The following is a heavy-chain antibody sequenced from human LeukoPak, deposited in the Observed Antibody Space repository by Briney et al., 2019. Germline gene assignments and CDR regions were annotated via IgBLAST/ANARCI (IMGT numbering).Heavy chain of an antibody. J-gene: IGHJ4*02. CDR3: TRDLIDGDYDMGY. CDR1: GFIFSSYS. V-gene: IGHV3-21*01. D-gene: IGHD4-17*01. Sequence: GGSLRLSCAASGFIFSSYSMNWVRQAPGKGLEWVSCISSSTDYIYYADSMKGRFTISRDNAKNSLYLQMNSLRGEDTAVYYCTRDLIDGDYDMGYWGQGTLVTVSS. CDR2: ISSSTDYI.